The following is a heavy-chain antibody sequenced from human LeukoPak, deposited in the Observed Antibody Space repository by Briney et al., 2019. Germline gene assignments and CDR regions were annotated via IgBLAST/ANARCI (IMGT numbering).Heavy chain of an antibody. J-gene: IGHJ5*02. V-gene: IGHV3-23*01. Sequence: PGGSLRLSCAASGFTFVAYAMAWVRQSPGKGLEWVSAISAGGGSTYYRDSVKGRFTISRDNSKNMLFLQMDSMRPEDTGVYYCAKDLMTTDQGHNWFDPWGQGTLVSVYS. CDR3: AKDLMTTDQGHNWFDP. D-gene: IGHD4-11*01. CDR2: ISAGGGST. CDR1: GFTFVAYA.